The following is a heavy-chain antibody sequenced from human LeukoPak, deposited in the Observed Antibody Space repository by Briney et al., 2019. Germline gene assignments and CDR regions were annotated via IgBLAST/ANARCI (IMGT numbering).Heavy chain of an antibody. J-gene: IGHJ4*02. CDR2: ILPILGIA. Sequence: GASVTVSFKSSGGTFSSYTINWVRQPPAQGLEWVGMILPILGIANYAQKFQDRVTITADKSTSTSYMELSSLRSEDTAVYYCARGGYYDSTYWGQGTLVTVSS. V-gene: IGHV1-69*02. CDR1: GGTFSSYT. CDR3: ARGGYYDSTY. D-gene: IGHD3-3*01.